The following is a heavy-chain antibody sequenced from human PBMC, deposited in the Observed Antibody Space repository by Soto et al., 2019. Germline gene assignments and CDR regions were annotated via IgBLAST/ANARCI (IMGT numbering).Heavy chain of an antibody. D-gene: IGHD6-13*01. CDR2: INHSGST. J-gene: IGHJ4*02. CDR3: ARGPIVIAAAGTTHFDY. V-gene: IGHV4-34*01. CDR1: GGSFSGYY. Sequence: SAALSLTGAVCGGSFSGYYWSWIRQPPGKGLEWIGEINHSGSTNYNPSLKSRVTISVDTSKNQFSLKLSSVTAADTAVYYCARGPIVIAAAGTTHFDYWGQGTLVTVSS.